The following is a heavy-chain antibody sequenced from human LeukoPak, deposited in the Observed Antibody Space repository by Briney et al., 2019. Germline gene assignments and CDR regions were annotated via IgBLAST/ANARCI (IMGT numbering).Heavy chain of an antibody. J-gene: IGHJ4*02. Sequence: ASVKVSCKASGYTFTGYYMHWVRQAPGQGLEWMGWINPNSGGTNYAQKFQGRVTTTRDTSISTAYMELSRLRSDDTAVYYCARDSGSGYDFNDYWGQGTLVTVSS. CDR2: INPNSGGT. D-gene: IGHD5-12*01. CDR1: GYTFTGYY. CDR3: ARDSGSGYDFNDY. V-gene: IGHV1-2*02.